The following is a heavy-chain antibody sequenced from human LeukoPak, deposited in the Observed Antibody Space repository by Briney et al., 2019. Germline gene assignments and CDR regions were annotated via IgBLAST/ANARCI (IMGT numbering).Heavy chain of an antibody. J-gene: IGHJ4*02. D-gene: IGHD3-22*01. V-gene: IGHV4-59*07. Sequence: SDTLSLTCTGSGGSISSYYWSWIRQPPGKGLESIGYIEYTGSTNYNPSLKSLVTISVDTSKNQFYLKLSSVTAADTAVYYCASYYYDSSGYYYFDHWGQGTLVTVSS. CDR3: ASYYYDSSGYYYFDH. CDR1: GGSISSYY. CDR2: IEYTGST.